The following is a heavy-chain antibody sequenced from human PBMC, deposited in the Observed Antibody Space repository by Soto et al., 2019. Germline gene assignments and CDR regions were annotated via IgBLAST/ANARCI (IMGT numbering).Heavy chain of an antibody. D-gene: IGHD2-2*01. J-gene: IGHJ5*02. CDR1: GYTFTSYG. CDR2: ISAYNGNT. CDR3: ARDRNIVVVPAAIARRYNWFDP. Sequence: VQLVQSGAEVKKPGASVKVSCKASGYTFTSYGISWVRQAPGQGLEWMGWISAYNGNTNYAQKLQGRVTMTTDTSTSTAYMELRSLRSDDTAVYYCARDRNIVVVPAAIARRYNWFDPWGQGTLVTVSS. V-gene: IGHV1-18*01.